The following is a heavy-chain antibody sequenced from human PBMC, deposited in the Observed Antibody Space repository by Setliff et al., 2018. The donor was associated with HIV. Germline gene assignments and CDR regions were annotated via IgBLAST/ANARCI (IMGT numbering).Heavy chain of an antibody. V-gene: IGHV3-23*01. CDR3: AKEWLGEYYYYYYYMDV. CDR2: ISGSGGST. D-gene: IGHD6-19*01. CDR1: GFTFSSYA. J-gene: IGHJ6*03. Sequence: GGSLRLSCAASGFTFSSYAMSWVRQAPGKGLEWVSAISGSGGSTYYADSVKGRFTISRDNSKSTLYLQMNSLRAEDTAVYYCAKEWLGEYYYYYYYMDVWGKGTTVTVSS.